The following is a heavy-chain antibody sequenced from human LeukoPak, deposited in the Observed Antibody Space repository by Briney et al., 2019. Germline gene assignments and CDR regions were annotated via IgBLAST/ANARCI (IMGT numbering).Heavy chain of an antibody. D-gene: IGHD6-13*01. J-gene: IGHJ5*02. CDR2: IYHSETT. V-gene: IGHV4-38-2*02. CDR1: GDSISSGDYY. Sequence: KPSETLSLTCTVSGDSISSGDYYWSWIRQPPGKGLEWIGNIYHSETTYYNPSLKSRVTISVDTSKNQFSLRLSSVTAADTALYYCARAYSSSWYHNWFDPWGQGTLVTVSS. CDR3: ARAYSSSWYHNWFDP.